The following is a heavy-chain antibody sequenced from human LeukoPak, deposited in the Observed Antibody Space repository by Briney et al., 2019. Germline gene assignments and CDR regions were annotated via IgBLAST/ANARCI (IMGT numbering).Heavy chain of an antibody. Sequence: SETLSLTCTVSGGSISSYYWSWIRQPPGKGLEWIGYIYYSGSTNYNPSLKSRVTISVDTSKNQFSLKLSSVTAADTAVYYCARWTTVVTVTEHGAFDIWGQGTMVTVSS. CDR3: ARWTTVVTVTEHGAFDI. J-gene: IGHJ3*02. D-gene: IGHD4-23*01. CDR1: GGSISSYY. CDR2: IYYSGST. V-gene: IGHV4-59*08.